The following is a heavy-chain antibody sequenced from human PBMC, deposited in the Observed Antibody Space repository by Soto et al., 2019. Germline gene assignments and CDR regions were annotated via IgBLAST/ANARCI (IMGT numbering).Heavy chain of an antibody. J-gene: IGHJ5*02. CDR2: ISYDGSNK. D-gene: IGHD1-26*01. CDR3: AKDRPVKARSGSLSS. CDR1: GFIFSNYG. Sequence: LRLSCAASGFIFSNYGMHWVRQAPGKGLEWVTVISYDGSNKYYADSVKGRFTISRDNSKNTLYLQMNSLRAEDTAVYYCAKDRPVKARSGSLSSWGQGTLVTVSS. V-gene: IGHV3-30*18.